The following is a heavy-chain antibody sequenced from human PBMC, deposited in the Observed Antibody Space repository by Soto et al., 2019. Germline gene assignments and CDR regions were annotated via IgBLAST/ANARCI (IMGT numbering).Heavy chain of an antibody. CDR2: ISGSGGTT. V-gene: IGHV3-23*01. CDR1: GFTFSNYA. D-gene: IGHD6-25*01. J-gene: IGHJ4*02. CDR3: AKFFVETGSNSGWPWSFHY. Sequence: ELQLLESGGGLVQPGRSLRLSCAASGFTFSNYAISWVRQAPGQGLDWVSAISGSGGTTYYADSVKGRFTISRDNSKNTLFLQMNSLRAEDAAVYYCAKFFVETGSNSGWPWSFHYWGQGTLVTVSS.